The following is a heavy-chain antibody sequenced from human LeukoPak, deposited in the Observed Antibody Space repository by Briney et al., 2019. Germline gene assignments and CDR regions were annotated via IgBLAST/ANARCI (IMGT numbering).Heavy chain of an antibody. D-gene: IGHD1-26*01. CDR3: AKDLVPLAYRGTGADY. Sequence: PGGSLRLSCAASGFTFSNYWMHWVRQAPGKGLEWVSSISSSSSYIYYADSVKGRFTISRDNAANTLLLQMSSLRAEDTAVYYCAKDLVPLAYRGTGADYWGQGTLVTVSS. CDR1: GFTFSNYW. CDR2: ISSSSSYI. J-gene: IGHJ4*02. V-gene: IGHV3-21*01.